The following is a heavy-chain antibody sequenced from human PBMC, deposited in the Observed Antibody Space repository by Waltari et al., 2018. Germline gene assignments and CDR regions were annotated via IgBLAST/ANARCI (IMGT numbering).Heavy chain of an antibody. CDR1: GYTFTGYY. V-gene: IGHV1-2*06. J-gene: IGHJ6*03. CDR2: INPNSGGT. CDR3: ARDLLVVPLWFGELLPDREPYMDV. D-gene: IGHD3-10*01. Sequence: QVQLVQSGAEVKKPGASVKVSCKASGYTFTGYYMHWVRQAPGQGLEWMGRINPNSGGTNYAQKFQGRVTMTRDTSISTAYMELSRLRSDDTAVYYCARDLLVVPLWFGELLPDREPYMDVWGKGTTVTVSS.